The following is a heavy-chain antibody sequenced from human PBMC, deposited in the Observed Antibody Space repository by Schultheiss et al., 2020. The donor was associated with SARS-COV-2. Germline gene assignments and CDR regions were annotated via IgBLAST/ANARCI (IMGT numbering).Heavy chain of an antibody. CDR3: ARGTPIHAWDFQY. CDR1: GGSISSGGYY. CDR2: INHSGST. Sequence: SETLSLTCTVSGGSISSGGYYWSWIRQHPGKGLEWIGEINHSGSTNYNPSLKSRVTISVDTSKNQFSLKLSSVTAADTAVYFCARGTPIHAWDFQYWGQGTLVTVSS. V-gene: IGHV4-61*08. D-gene: IGHD3-16*01. J-gene: IGHJ1*01.